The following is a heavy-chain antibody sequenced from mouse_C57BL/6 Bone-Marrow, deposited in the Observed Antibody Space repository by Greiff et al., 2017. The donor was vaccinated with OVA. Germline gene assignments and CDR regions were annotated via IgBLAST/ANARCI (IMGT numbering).Heavy chain of an antibody. Sequence: EVKLVESGGGLVQPGGSLKLSCAASGFTFSDYGMAWVRQAPRKGPEWVAFLSNLAYSIYYADTVTGRFTISRENAKNTLYLEMSSLRSEDTAMYYCARRGYYEYDGPWFAYWGQGTLVTVSA. CDR2: LSNLAYSI. CDR3: ARRGYYEYDGPWFAY. J-gene: IGHJ3*01. V-gene: IGHV5-15*01. D-gene: IGHD2-4*01. CDR1: GFTFSDYG.